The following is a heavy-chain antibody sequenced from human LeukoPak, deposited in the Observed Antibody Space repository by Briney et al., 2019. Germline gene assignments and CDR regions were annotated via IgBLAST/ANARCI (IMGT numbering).Heavy chain of an antibody. CDR2: IYYSGST. CDR1: GGSISSGDYY. J-gene: IGHJ4*02. D-gene: IGHD6-19*01. CDR3: ARKGWYEEYYVDY. Sequence: SQTLSLTCTVSGGSISSGDYYWSWIRQPPGKGLEWIGYIYYSGSTYYNPSLKSRVSISVDTSKNQFSLKLSSVTAADTAVYYCARKGWYEEYYVDYWGQGILVTVSS. V-gene: IGHV4-30-4*01.